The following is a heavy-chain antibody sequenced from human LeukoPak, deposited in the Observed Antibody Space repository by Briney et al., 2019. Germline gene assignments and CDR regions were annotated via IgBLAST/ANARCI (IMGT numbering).Heavy chain of an antibody. D-gene: IGHD3-3*01. CDR2: IIPIFGTA. CDR1: GGTFSSYA. J-gene: IGHJ6*02. Sequence: SVKVSCKASGGTFSSYAISWVRQAPGQGLEWMGGIIPIFGTANYAQKFQGRVTITADESTSTAYMELSSLRSEDTAVYYCAKVLRFLEWLPSPNTYYYYGMDVWGQGTTVTVSS. CDR3: AKVLRFLEWLPSPNTYYYYGMDV. V-gene: IGHV1-69*13.